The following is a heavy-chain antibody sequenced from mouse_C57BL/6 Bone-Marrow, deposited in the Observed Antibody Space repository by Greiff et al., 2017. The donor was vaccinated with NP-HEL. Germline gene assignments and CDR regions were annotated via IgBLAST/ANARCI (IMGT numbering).Heavy chain of an antibody. J-gene: IGHJ1*03. Sequence: VQLQQSGAELVRPGASVTLSCKASGYTFTDYYITWVKQRPGQGLEWFARIYPGSGNTYYNEKFKGKATLTAENSSSTASMQLSSLTSEASAVFFRERSGVRGTSGYFEVWGTGTTVTV. CDR2: IYPGSGNT. CDR1: GYTFTDYY. D-gene: IGHD5-1*01. CDR3: ERSGVRGTSGYFEV. V-gene: IGHV1-76*01.